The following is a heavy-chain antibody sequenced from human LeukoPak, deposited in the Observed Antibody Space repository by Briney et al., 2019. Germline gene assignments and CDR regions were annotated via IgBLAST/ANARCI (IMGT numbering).Heavy chain of an antibody. V-gene: IGHV3-23*01. CDR3: ARRLAYYFAS. Sequence: PGGSLRLSCAASGFTFTNYAMSWVRQAPGKGLEWVSTITNGGDTTHYADSVKGRFTISRDNSKSTLYLLMNSLRAEDTAVYYCARRLAYYFASWGQGTLVTVAS. J-gene: IGHJ4*02. CDR2: ITNGGDTT. CDR1: GFTFTNYA.